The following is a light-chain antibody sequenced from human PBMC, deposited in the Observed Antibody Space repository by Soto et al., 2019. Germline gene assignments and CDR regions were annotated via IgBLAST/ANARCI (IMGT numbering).Light chain of an antibody. J-gene: IGLJ1*01. V-gene: IGLV2-14*01. Sequence: SVLTQPRSVSGSRGQSVTISCTGTSSDVGGYNYVSWYRQDPGKAPKLMIYDVTNRPSGVSNRFSGSKSGNTASLTISGLQAEDEADYYCGSVTSSITYVFGTGTKVTVL. CDR1: SSDVGGYNY. CDR3: GSVTSSITYV. CDR2: DVT.